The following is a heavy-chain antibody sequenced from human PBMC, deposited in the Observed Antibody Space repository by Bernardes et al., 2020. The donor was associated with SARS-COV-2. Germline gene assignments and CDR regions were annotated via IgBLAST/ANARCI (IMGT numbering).Heavy chain of an antibody. V-gene: IGHV4-39*01. CDR3: AIRLVAAAAIWGY. CDR2: ISYSGST. J-gene: IGHJ4*02. CDR1: GGSISSSSYY. D-gene: IGHD2-2*01. Sequence: SETLSLTCTVSGGSISSSSYYWGWIRQPPGEGLEWIGSISYSGSTYYNPSLKSRVTISVDTSKNQFSLKLRSVTAADTAVYYCAIRLVAAAAIWGYWGQGTLVTVSS.